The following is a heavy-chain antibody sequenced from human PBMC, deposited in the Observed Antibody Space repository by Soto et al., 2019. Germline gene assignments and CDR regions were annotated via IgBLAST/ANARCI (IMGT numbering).Heavy chain of an antibody. V-gene: IGHV4-39*01. CDR2: MYYTGNK. J-gene: IGHJ5*02. D-gene: IGHD6-6*01. Sequence: ETLSLTCTVSGGSISISTYYWDCVRQPPGKGLEWIGAMYYTGNKNYNPSLESRVTMSVDTSKNQFSLKLSSVTPTDTAVYYCARRSSSSLGSLFDPWGRGILVTVSS. CDR3: ARRSSSSLGSLFDP. CDR1: GGSISISTYY.